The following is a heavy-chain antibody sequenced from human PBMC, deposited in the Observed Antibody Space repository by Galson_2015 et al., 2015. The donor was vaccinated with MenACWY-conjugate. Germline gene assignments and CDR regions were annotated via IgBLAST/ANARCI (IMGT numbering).Heavy chain of an antibody. Sequence: QSGAEVKKPGESLRISCQGSGYSFTTYWISWVRQMPGKGLEWVGRIDPTDSYVDYSPSFRGHVTISVDRSISTVFLQWSSLKASDTAMYYCAVLFDSTGYFPPWGQGTLVTVSS. CDR2: IDPTDSYV. D-gene: IGHD3-22*01. CDR3: AVLFDSTGYFPP. J-gene: IGHJ5*02. V-gene: IGHV5-10-1*01. CDR1: GYSFTTYW.